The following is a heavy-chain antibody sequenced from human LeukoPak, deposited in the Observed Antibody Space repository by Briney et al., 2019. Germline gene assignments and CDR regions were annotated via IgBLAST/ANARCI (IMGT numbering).Heavy chain of an antibody. CDR2: IDAGNGRT. CDR1: GYTFIDYY. J-gene: IGHJ4*02. D-gene: IGHD2-21*02. V-gene: IGHV1-3*03. Sequence: ASVKVSCKASGYTFIDYYMHWVRQAPGQGLEWMGWIDAGNGRTKYSPDFQGRVIISRDTSASIAYMELSSLRSDDMAVYYCARGIWSTTLTAYYLDYWGQGTLVTVSS. CDR3: ARGIWSTTLTAYYLDY.